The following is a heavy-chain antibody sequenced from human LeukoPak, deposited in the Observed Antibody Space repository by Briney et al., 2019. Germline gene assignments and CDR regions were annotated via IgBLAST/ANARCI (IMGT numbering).Heavy chain of an antibody. J-gene: IGHJ4*02. D-gene: IGHD4-17*01. CDR3: AKSGRNGAKGPFDY. CDR2: ISYDGSNK. CDR1: GFTFSSYV. Sequence: GGSLRLSCAASGFTFSSYVMHWVRQAPGKGLEWVAVISYDGSNKYYADSVKGRFTISRDNSKNTLYLQMNSLRAEDTAVYYCAKSGRNGAKGPFDYWGQGTLVTVSS. V-gene: IGHV3-30*18.